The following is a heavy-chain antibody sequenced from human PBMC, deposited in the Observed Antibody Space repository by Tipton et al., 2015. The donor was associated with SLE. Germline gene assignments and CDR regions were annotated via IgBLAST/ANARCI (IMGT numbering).Heavy chain of an antibody. CDR2: IYSNGMT. Sequence: LRLSCTVSGGSISSSGYHWEWIRQPAGKGLEWIGRIYSNGMTNYNPSLKSRVTMSVDTSKNQFSLKLTSVTAADTAVYYCAREDLESFVLDPWGQGTLVTVSS. CDR1: GGSISSSGYH. J-gene: IGHJ5*02. CDR3: AREDLESFVLDP. V-gene: IGHV4-61*02. D-gene: IGHD1-1*01.